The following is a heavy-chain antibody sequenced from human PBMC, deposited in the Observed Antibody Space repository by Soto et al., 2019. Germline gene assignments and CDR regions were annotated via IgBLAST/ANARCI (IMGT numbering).Heavy chain of an antibody. V-gene: IGHV4-39*07. J-gene: IGHJ4*02. Sequence: SETLSLTCTVSGGSISSSSYYWGWIRQPPGKGLEWIGSIYYSGSTYYNPSLKSRVTISVDTSKNQFSLKLSSVTAADTAVYYCARDYSSQVGRFFDYWGQGTLVTVSS. CDR2: IYYSGST. CDR3: ARDYSSQVGRFFDY. CDR1: GGSISSSSYY. D-gene: IGHD6-13*01.